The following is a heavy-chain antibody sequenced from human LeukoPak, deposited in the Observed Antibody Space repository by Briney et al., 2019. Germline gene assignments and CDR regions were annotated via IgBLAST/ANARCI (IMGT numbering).Heavy chain of an antibody. J-gene: IGHJ4*02. V-gene: IGHV3-30*02. Sequence: GGSLRLSCAASGFTFSSYGMHWVRQAPGKGLEWVAFIRYDGSDKYYADSVKGRFTISRDNSRNTLYLQMNGLRAEDTAVYYCARVGGGPFDYWGQGTLVTVSS. CDR3: ARVGGGPFDY. CDR1: GFTFSSYG. CDR2: IRYDGSDK. D-gene: IGHD3-16*01.